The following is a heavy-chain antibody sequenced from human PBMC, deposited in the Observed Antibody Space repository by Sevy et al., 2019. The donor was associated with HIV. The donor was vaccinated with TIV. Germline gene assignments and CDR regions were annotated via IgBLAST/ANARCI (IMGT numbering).Heavy chain of an antibody. Sequence: QSQTLSLTCAISGDSVSSNSAAWNWIRQSPSRGLEWLGRTYYTSKWNNNYAVSVKSRITINPDTSKNQFSLQLNSVTPEDTAVYYCVRGDTGDRRRRFDIWDQGTMVTVSS. CDR2: TYYTSKWNN. CDR3: VRGDTGDRRRRFDI. J-gene: IGHJ3*02. D-gene: IGHD7-27*01. V-gene: IGHV6-1*01. CDR1: GDSVSSNSAA.